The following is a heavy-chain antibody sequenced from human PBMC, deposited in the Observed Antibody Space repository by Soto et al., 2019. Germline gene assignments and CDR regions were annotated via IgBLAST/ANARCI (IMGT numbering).Heavy chain of an antibody. J-gene: IGHJ4*02. D-gene: IGHD6-25*01. CDR1: GVTFNTFA. CDR2: IIPVLGPA. CDR3: VRAAKRYFDY. V-gene: IGHV1-69*10. Sequence: SVKVSCKASGVTFNTFAVSWVRQAPGQGLEWMGGIIPVLGPAFYAQKFQGRDTITADKSTSTAYLELTSLRSEDTAVYYCVRAAKRYFDYWGQGTLVTVSS.